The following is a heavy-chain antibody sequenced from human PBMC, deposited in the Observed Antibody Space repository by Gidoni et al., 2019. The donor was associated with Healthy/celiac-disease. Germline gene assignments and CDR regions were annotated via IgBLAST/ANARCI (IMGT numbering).Heavy chain of an antibody. CDR3: ARSTPGGRYCSGGSCYSLAPNWFDP. D-gene: IGHD2-15*01. J-gene: IGHJ5*02. CDR2: IYHSGST. V-gene: IGHV4-30-2*01. Sequence: QLQLQESGSGLVKPSQTLSLTCAVSGGSISSGGYSWSWILQPPGKGLEWIVYIYHSGSTYYNPSLKSRVTISVDRSKNQFSLKLSSVTAADTAVYYCARSTPGGRYCSGGSCYSLAPNWFDPWGQGTLVTVSS. CDR1: GGSISSGGYS.